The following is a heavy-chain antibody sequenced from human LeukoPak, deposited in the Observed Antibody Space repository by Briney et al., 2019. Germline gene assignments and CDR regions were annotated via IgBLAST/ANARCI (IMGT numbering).Heavy chain of an antibody. Sequence: PSETLSLSCTVSGGSISSSGYYWGWIRQPPGKGLEWIGYIYYSGSTNYNPSLKSRVTISVDTSKNQFSLKLSSVTAADTAVYYCAGTTVRGNWFDPWGQGTLVTVSS. CDR3: AGTTVRGNWFDP. CDR2: IYYSGST. CDR1: GGSISSSGYY. J-gene: IGHJ5*02. V-gene: IGHV4-61*05. D-gene: IGHD4-17*01.